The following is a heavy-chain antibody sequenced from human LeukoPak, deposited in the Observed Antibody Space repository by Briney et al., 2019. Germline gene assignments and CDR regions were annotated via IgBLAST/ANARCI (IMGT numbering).Heavy chain of an antibody. Sequence: GGSLRLSCAASGFTFSSYAMSWVRQAPGKGLEWVSAISDSGGTTYYAESVKGRFTMSRDNSKNTLYLQMNSLRAEDTAVYYCAKDAGTRDGYNSDFFDFWGQGTLVTVSS. CDR3: AKDAGTRDGYNSDFFDF. D-gene: IGHD5-24*01. J-gene: IGHJ4*02. CDR2: ISDSGGTT. CDR1: GFTFSSYA. V-gene: IGHV3-23*01.